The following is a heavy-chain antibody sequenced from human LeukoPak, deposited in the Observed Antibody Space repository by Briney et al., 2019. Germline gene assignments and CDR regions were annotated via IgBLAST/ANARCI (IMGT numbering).Heavy chain of an antibody. Sequence: GGSLRLSCAASGFTFSSYAMSWVRQAPGKGLEWVSSISGSGGSTSYADSVKGRFTMSRHNSKNTLYLQMNSLRAEDTAVYYCARAGALGYWYFDLWGRGTLVTVSS. CDR3: ARAGALGYWYFDL. V-gene: IGHV3-23*01. J-gene: IGHJ2*01. D-gene: IGHD1-26*01. CDR1: GFTFSSYA. CDR2: ISGSGGST.